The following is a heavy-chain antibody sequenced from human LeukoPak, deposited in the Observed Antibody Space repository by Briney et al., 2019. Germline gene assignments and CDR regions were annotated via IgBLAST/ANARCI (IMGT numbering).Heavy chain of an antibody. V-gene: IGHV4-39*01. D-gene: IGHD3-16*01. CDR1: GGSISSSSYY. CDR3: ARRGIRGTSIIQDGFDI. CDR2: IYYSGST. Sequence: SETLSLTFTVSGGSISSSSYYWGWIRQPPGKGLEWIGSIYYSGSTYYNPSLKSRVTISVDTSKNQFSLKLSSVTAADTAVYYCARRGIRGTSIIQDGFDIWGQGTMVTVSS. J-gene: IGHJ3*02.